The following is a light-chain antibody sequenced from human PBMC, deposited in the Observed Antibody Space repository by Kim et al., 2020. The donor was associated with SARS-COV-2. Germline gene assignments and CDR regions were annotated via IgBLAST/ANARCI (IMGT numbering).Light chain of an antibody. CDR1: QRISSY. V-gene: IGKV1-9*01. J-gene: IGKJ3*01. Sequence: IQLTQSPSSLSASVGDRVTITCRASQRISSYLAWYQQKPGKAPKLLIYAASTLQSGVPSRFSGSGSGTDFTLTISSLQPEDFATYYCQQLNSYPPFTFGPGTKVDIK. CDR2: AAS. CDR3: QQLNSYPPFT.